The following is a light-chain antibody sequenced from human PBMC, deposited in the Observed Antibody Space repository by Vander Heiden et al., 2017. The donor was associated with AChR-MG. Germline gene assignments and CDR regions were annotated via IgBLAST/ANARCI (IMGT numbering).Light chain of an antibody. J-gene: IGLJ3*02. CDR3: CSYAGTSTWV. Sequence: QSALTQPAPVSGSPGQSITIPCTVSSSDVANYNLVSWYQQHPDKAPKLIIYEVTKRPSGVSNRFSGSKSGNTASLTISGLQAEDEADYYCCSYAGTSTWVFGGGTKLTVL. CDR1: SSDVANYNL. CDR2: EVT. V-gene: IGLV2-23*02.